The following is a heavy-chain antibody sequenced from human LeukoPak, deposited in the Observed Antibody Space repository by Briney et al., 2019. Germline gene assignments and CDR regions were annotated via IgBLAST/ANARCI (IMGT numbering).Heavy chain of an antibody. J-gene: IGHJ4*02. CDR1: GFTFSSYG. CDR3: ASIDITMVRGVISPFDY. Sequence: PGGSLRLSCAASGFTFSSYGIHWVRQAPGKGLEWVAFIRYDGSNKYHADSVKGRFTISRDNAKNTLYLQMNSLRAEDTAVYYCASIDITMVRGVISPFDYWGQGTLVTVSS. CDR2: IRYDGSNK. V-gene: IGHV3-30*02. D-gene: IGHD3-10*01.